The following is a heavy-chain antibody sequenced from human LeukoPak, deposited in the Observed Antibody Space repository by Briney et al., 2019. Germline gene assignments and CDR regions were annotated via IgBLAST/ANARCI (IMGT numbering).Heavy chain of an antibody. V-gene: IGHV4-34*01. CDR1: GGSFSGYY. Sequence: SETLSLTCALSGGSFSGYYWRWVCHTPGEGLECIGEINHSGSTNYNPSLKSRVTISVDTSKNQFSLKLSSVPAADTAVYYCARVMTHPRYCSSTSCRFDYYYYMDVWGKGTTVTVSS. D-gene: IGHD2-2*01. CDR2: INHSGST. J-gene: IGHJ6*03. CDR3: ARVMTHPRYCSSTSCRFDYYYYMDV.